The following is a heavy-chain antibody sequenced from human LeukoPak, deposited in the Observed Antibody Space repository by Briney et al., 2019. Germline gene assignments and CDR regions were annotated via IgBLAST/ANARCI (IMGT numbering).Heavy chain of an antibody. D-gene: IGHD3-3*01. J-gene: IGHJ3*02. V-gene: IGHV1-8*01. CDR3: ARVVRLYDFWSGYLTQDAFDI. Sequence: ASVKVSCKASGYTFTSYDINWVRQATGQGLEWMGWMNPNSGNTGYAQKFQGRVTMTRNTSISTAYMELSSLRSEDTAVYYCARVVRLYDFWSGYLTQDAFDIWGQGTMVTVSS. CDR2: MNPNSGNT. CDR1: GYTFTSYD.